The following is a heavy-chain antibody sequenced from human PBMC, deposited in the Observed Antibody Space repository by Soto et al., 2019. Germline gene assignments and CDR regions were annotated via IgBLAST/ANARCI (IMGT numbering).Heavy chain of an antibody. CDR2: FSLSGTT. CDR1: GASITGSFF. Sequence: PSETLSLTCTVSGASITGSFFWSWIRQPAGKGLEWIGRFSLSGTTNYNPSLRSRVTMSADVSKNQFSLRLTSVTAADTALYYCARGMTPPGAPAWYYFASCGQGTLVTSPQ. D-gene: IGHD2-8*02. V-gene: IGHV4-4*07. J-gene: IGHJ4*02. CDR3: ARGMTPPGAPAWYYFAS.